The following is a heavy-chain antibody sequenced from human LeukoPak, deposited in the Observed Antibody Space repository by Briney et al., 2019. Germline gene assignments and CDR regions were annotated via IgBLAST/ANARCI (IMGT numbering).Heavy chain of an antibody. CDR2: ISAYNGNT. J-gene: IGHJ4*02. D-gene: IGHD3-10*01. CDR3: ARDYYGSGSYYKDY. CDR1: GGTFSSYA. V-gene: IGHV1-18*01. Sequence: GASVKVSCKASGGTFSSYAISWVRQAPGQGLEWMGWISAYNGNTNYAQKLRGRVTMTTDTSTSTAYMELRSLRSDDTAVYYCARDYYGSGSYYKDYWGQGTLVTVSS.